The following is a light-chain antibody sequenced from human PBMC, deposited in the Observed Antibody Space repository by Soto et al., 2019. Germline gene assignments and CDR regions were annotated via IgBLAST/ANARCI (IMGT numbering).Light chain of an antibody. CDR1: QSINNNY. Sequence: EIVLTQSPGTLSLSPGERATLSCRASQSINNNYLARYQQKPGQAPRLLIYGASSRATGIPDRFSGSGSGTDFTLTISRLEPEDFAVYYCQQYGSSPPDTFGQGTRLEIK. V-gene: IGKV3-20*01. CDR3: QQYGSSPPDT. J-gene: IGKJ5*01. CDR2: GAS.